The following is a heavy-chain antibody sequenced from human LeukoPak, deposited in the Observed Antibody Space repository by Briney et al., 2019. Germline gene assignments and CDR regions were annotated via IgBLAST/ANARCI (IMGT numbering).Heavy chain of an antibody. CDR2: FYYSGGT. Sequence: SETLSLTCTVSGGSISSYYWSWIRQPPGKGLEYIGYFYYSGGTNYNPSLKSRVTISVDTSKNQFSLKLNSVTAADTAVYYCARGLRQWLTRHAFDIWGQGTMVTVSS. CDR3: ARGLRQWLTRHAFDI. J-gene: IGHJ3*02. CDR1: GGSISSYY. V-gene: IGHV4-59*01. D-gene: IGHD6-19*01.